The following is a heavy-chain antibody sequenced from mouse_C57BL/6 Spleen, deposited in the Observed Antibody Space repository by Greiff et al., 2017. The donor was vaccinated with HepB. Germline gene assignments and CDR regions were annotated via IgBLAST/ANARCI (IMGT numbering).Heavy chain of an antibody. Sequence: QVQLKQSGPELVKPGASVKISCKASGYAFSGSWMNWVKQRPGKGLEWIGRIYPGDGDTNYNGKFKGKATLTADKSSSTAYLQLSSLTSEDSAVYFCARDDGYYGRAMDYWGQGTSVTVSS. J-gene: IGHJ4*01. CDR2: IYPGDGDT. D-gene: IGHD2-3*01. CDR3: ARDDGYYGRAMDY. CDR1: GYAFSGSW. V-gene: IGHV1-82*01.